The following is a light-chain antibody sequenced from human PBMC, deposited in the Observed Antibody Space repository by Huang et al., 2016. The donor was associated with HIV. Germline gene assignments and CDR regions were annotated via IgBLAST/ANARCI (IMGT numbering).Light chain of an antibody. Sequence: IVMTQSPGTLSVSPGERATLSCRAIQSVGSTLAWYQQKPGQSPRLLIYGASTRATGIPARFSGSGSETEFTLTISRLQSEDFAVYYCQQYYKLYTFGQGTKLEIK. CDR2: GAS. J-gene: IGKJ2*01. CDR1: QSVGST. V-gene: IGKV3-15*01. CDR3: QQYYKLYT.